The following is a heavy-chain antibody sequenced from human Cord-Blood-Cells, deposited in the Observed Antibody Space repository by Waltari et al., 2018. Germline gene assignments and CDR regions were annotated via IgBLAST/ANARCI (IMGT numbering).Heavy chain of an antibody. CDR1: GYSISRGYY. V-gene: IGHV4-38-2*02. J-gene: IGHJ3*02. Sequence: QVQLQESGPGLVKPSETLSLTCTVSGYSISRGYYWGWIRQPPGKGLEWIGSIYHSGSTYYNPSLKSGVTISVDASKNQFSLKLSSVTAADTAVYYCARAPRESSSSGLALDIWGQGTMVTVSS. D-gene: IGHD6-6*01. CDR3: ARAPRESSSSGLALDI. CDR2: IYHSGST.